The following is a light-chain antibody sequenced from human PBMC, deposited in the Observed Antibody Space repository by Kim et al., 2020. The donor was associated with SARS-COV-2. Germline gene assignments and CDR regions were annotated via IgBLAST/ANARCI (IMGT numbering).Light chain of an antibody. CDR2: EVT. V-gene: IGLV2-23*02. CDR3: CSHTNIGTYWV. J-gene: IGLJ3*02. CDR1: SRDVGSYNL. Sequence: QSALTQPASVSGSPGQSITISCTGTSRDVGSYNLVSWFQQHPGKAPKLIIYEVTKWPSGVSHRFSGSKSGNTASLTISGLQAEDEADYYCCSHTNIGTYWVFGGGTKVTVL.